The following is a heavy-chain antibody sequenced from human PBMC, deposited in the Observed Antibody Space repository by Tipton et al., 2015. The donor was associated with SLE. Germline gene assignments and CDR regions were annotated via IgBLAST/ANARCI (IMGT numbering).Heavy chain of an antibody. V-gene: IGHV4-4*07. Sequence: TLSLTCTVSGDPIISYYLSWIRQPAGKGLEWIGRIYTSQSTNYNPSLKSRVTMSIDMAKNQFSLKLTSVTAADTAVYYCARQGYEDYWGQGTLVTVSS. D-gene: IGHD5-12*01. J-gene: IGHJ4*02. CDR1: GDPIISYY. CDR3: ARQGYEDY. CDR2: IYTSQST.